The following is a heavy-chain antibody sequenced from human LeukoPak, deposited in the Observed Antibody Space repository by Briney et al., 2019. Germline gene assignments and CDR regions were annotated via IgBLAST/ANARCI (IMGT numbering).Heavy chain of an antibody. J-gene: IGHJ4*02. V-gene: IGHV1-46*01. CDR3: ATIEY. CDR2: INPSGGST. Sequence: ASVKVSCKASGYPFTSYYIHWVRQAPGQGLGWMGIINPSGGSTNYAQKFQGRVTMTRDTSTSTLYMELSSLRPEDTALYYCATIEYWGQGTLVTVSS. CDR1: GYPFTSYY.